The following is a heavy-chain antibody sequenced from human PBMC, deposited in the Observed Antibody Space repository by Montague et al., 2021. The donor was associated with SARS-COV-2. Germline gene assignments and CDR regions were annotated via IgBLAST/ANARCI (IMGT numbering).Heavy chain of an antibody. J-gene: IGHJ6*02. CDR3: TREGYQVLWSDYYYYGMDV. Sequence: SETLSLPCAVYGGSFSGYYWSWIRQPPGKGLEWIGEINHSGSTNYNPSLKSRVTISVDTSKNQFSLKLSSVTAADTAVYYCTREGYQVLWSDYYYYGMDVWGQGTTVTVSS. D-gene: IGHD2-2*01. CDR2: INHSGST. CDR1: GGSFSGYY. V-gene: IGHV4-34*01.